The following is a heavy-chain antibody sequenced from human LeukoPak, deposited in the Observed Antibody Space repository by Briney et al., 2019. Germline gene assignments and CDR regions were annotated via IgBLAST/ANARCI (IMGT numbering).Heavy chain of an antibody. CDR3: ARARYCSISSCSNHDPWFDP. J-gene: IGHJ5*02. Sequence: GGSLRLSCAASKVTFSDYFMGWIRQAPGKGLDWDSYISHTGTTMHYADSVKGRFTISRDNAKNSLFLQMNSLRAEDTAMYYCARARYCSISSCSNHDPWFDPWGQGTLVTVSS. CDR2: ISHTGTTM. V-gene: IGHV3-11*01. CDR1: KVTFSDYF. D-gene: IGHD2-2*01.